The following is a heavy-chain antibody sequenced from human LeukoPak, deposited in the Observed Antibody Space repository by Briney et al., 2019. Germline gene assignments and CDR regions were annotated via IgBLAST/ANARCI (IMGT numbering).Heavy chain of an antibody. CDR3: ARTENWGYYFDY. Sequence: SETLSLTCTVSGGSISSSSYYWGWIRQPPGKGLEWIGYIYYSGSTYYNPSLKSRVTISVDTSKNQFSLKLSSVTAADTAVYYCARTENWGYYFDYWGQGTLVTVSS. CDR1: GGSISSSSYY. D-gene: IGHD3-16*01. J-gene: IGHJ4*02. CDR2: IYYSGST. V-gene: IGHV4-31*03.